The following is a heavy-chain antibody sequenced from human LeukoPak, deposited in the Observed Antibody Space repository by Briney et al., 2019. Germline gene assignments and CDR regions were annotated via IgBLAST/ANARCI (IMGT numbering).Heavy chain of an antibody. Sequence: SETLSLTCTVSGGSISSGSYYWSWIRQPAGKGLEWIGRIYTSGSTNYNPSLKSRVTISVDTSKNQFSLKLSSVTAADTAVYYCARDGGYDCDYWGQGTLVTVSS. V-gene: IGHV4-61*02. CDR1: GGSISSGSYY. J-gene: IGHJ4*02. CDR2: IYTSGST. CDR3: ARDGGYDCDY. D-gene: IGHD5-12*01.